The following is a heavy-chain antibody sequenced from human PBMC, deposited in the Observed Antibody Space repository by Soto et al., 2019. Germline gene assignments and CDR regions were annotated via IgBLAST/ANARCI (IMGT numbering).Heavy chain of an antibody. CDR1: GGSISSSNW. J-gene: IGHJ6*02. Sequence: SSETLSLTCSVSGGSISSSNWWSWVRQPPGKGLEWIGEIYHSGSTNYNPSLKSRVTISVDKSKNQFSLKLSSVTAADTAVYYCARDFGYNWNYVGMDVWGQGTTVTVSS. V-gene: IGHV4-4*02. CDR3: ARDFGYNWNYVGMDV. D-gene: IGHD1-20*01. CDR2: IYHSGST.